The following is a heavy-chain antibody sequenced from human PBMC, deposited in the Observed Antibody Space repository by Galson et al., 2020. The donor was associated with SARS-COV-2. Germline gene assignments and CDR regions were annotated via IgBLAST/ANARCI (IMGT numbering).Heavy chain of an antibody. Sequence: SETLSLTCTVSGGSISSGDNYWSWIRQPPGKGLEWIGYVYNTGGTRYNPSLKSRVVISVDMSKNQFSLELSSVTAADTAMYFCARDPTMTTVITHAFDIWGQGTMVTVAS. CDR1: GGSISSGDNY. V-gene: IGHV4-30-4*01. CDR2: VYNTGGT. D-gene: IGHD4-4*01. CDR3: ARDPTMTTVITHAFDI. J-gene: IGHJ3*02.